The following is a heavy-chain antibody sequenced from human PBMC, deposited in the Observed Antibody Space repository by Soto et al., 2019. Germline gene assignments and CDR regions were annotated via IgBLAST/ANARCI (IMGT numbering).Heavy chain of an antibody. V-gene: IGHV1-8*01. J-gene: IGHJ3*02. CDR3: ARETYNSGESAFDI. D-gene: IGHD3-22*01. Sequence: QVQLMQSGAEVKKPGASVKVSCKASRYPFTSYDIHWVRQATGQGLEWMGWMNPNSGNTAFAQKCXXXVXXTRNTSTRIAYMELSSLRSEDTAVYYCARETYNSGESAFDIWGQGTMVTVSS. CDR2: MNPNSGNT. CDR1: RYPFTSYD.